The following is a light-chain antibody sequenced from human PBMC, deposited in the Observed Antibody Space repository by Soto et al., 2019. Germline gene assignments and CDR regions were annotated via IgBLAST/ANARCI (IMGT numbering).Light chain of an antibody. CDR1: QGIGSY. CDR2: AAS. J-gene: IGKJ4*01. Sequence: DIQLTQSPSFLSASVGDRVTITCRANQGIGSYLAWYQQKPGKAPKLLIYAASTLQSGVPSRFSGSGSGTEFALTLSSLQPEDFATYSCQQLNRSPTFGGGTKVAMK. CDR3: QQLNRSPT. V-gene: IGKV1-9*01.